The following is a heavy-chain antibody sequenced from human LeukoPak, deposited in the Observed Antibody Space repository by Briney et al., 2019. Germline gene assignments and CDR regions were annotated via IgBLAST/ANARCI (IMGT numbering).Heavy chain of an antibody. CDR1: GFTVSSNY. D-gene: IGHD6-19*01. V-gene: IGHV3-23*01. Sequence: GGSLRLSCAASGFTVSSNYMSWVRQAPGKGLEWVSAISGSDGRTYYADSVKGRFTISRDNSKNTLYLQMNSLRAEDTAVYYCAKLGRPWSSGWPSEGYWGQGTLVTVSS. CDR3: AKLGRPWSSGWPSEGY. CDR2: ISGSDGRT. J-gene: IGHJ4*02.